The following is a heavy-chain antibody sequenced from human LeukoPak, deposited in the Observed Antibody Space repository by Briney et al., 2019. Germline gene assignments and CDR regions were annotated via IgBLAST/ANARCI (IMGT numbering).Heavy chain of an antibody. Sequence: PGGSLRLSCAASGFTFSHYWMQWVRQAPGKGLVWVSSISGSGGSTYYADSVKGRFTISRDNSKNTLYLQMNSLRAEDTAVYYCAKFLGSGQYFDYWGQGTLVTVSS. CDR2: ISGSGGST. J-gene: IGHJ4*02. V-gene: IGHV3-23*01. D-gene: IGHD3-3*01. CDR3: AKFLGSGQYFDY. CDR1: GFTFSHYW.